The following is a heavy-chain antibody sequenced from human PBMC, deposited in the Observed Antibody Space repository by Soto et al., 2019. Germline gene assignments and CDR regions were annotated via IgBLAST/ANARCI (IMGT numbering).Heavy chain of an antibody. Sequence: EVQLLESGGGLVQPGGSLRLSCAASGFTFHGYAMTWVRQAPGKGLEWVSTISGGGSNTYYTDAVKGRFTISRDNFKKTLFLEMNSLRAEDTAVYFCAKFPSCTGSSCYYRDYCEHWGQGALVSVSS. D-gene: IGHD3-22*01. CDR3: AKFPSCTGSSCYYRDYCEH. CDR1: GFTFHGYA. V-gene: IGHV3-23*01. CDR2: ISGGGSNT. J-gene: IGHJ4*02.